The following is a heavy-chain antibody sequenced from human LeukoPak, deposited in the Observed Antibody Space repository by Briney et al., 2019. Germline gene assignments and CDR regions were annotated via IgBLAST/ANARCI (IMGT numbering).Heavy chain of an antibody. CDR3: ARAARGSYHFDY. Sequence: ASVKVSFKTSGYTFTRYYMHRVRQAPGQGPEWMGWINPNSGGTNYAQKFQGRVTMTRDTSISTAYMELSRLRSDDTAVYYCARAARGSYHFDYWGQGTLVTVSS. CDR2: INPNSGGT. J-gene: IGHJ4*02. V-gene: IGHV1-2*02. CDR1: GYTFTRYY. D-gene: IGHD1-26*01.